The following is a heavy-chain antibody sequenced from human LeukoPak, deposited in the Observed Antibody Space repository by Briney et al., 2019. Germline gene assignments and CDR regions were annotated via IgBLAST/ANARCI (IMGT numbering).Heavy chain of an antibody. J-gene: IGHJ4*02. V-gene: IGHV3-7*01. CDR2: INQDGSDK. CDR3: ARPRYCSSGNCYSDY. D-gene: IGHD2-15*01. CDR1: GCTFSTYW. Sequence: GGSLRLSCAASGCTFSTYWMSWVRQAPGKGLEWVANINQDGSDKYYVDSVKGRFTTSRDNAKNSLYLQMNSLRAEDTAVYYCARPRYCSSGNCYSDYWGQGALVTVSS.